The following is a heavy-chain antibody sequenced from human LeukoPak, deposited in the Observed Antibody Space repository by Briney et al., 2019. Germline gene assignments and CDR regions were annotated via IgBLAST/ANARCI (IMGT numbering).Heavy chain of an antibody. V-gene: IGHV3-66*01. CDR2: IYSGGTT. CDR3: EAQAAGPRNFDY. Sequence: GESLKISCAASGFTVNRNYMIWVRQAPGKGLECVSVIYSGGTTWYADSVKGRFTISRDTNTLYLQMNSLRAEDTAVYYCEAQAAGPRNFDYWGQGTLVTVSS. J-gene: IGHJ4*02. CDR1: GFTVNRNY. D-gene: IGHD6-13*01.